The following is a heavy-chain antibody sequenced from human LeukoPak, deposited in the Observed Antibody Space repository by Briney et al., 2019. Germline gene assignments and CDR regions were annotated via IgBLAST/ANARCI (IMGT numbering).Heavy chain of an antibody. CDR1: GYTFTSYG. CDR2: ISAYNGNT. V-gene: IGHV1-18*01. CDR3: ARDSPIVVVVAATYNWFDP. J-gene: IGHJ5*02. Sequence: GASVTVSCKASGYTFTSYGISWVRQAPGQGLEWMGWISAYNGNTNYAQKLQGRVTMTTDTSTSTAYMELRSLRSDDTAVYYCARDSPIVVVVAATYNWFDPGGQGTLVTVSS. D-gene: IGHD2-15*01.